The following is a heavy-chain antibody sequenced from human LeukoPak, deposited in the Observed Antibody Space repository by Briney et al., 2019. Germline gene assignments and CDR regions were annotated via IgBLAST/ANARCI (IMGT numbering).Heavy chain of an antibody. CDR3: ERYYFDSSGINYYSYYIDV. CDR1: GGSISNLHY. V-gene: IGHV4-4*02. CDR2: LYHSGSN. J-gene: IGHJ6*03. Sequence: SGTLSLTCAFSGGSISNLHYWTWVRQPPGQGLGGIGELYHSGSNNYNPSLKGRATLSVDKSNNHFSLRLGSVTAGDTAVYHCERYYFDSSGINYYSYYIDVWGNGTTVSVSS. D-gene: IGHD3-22*01.